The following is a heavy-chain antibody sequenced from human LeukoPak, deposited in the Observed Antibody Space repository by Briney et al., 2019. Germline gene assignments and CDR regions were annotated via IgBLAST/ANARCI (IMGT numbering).Heavy chain of an antibody. CDR1: GFTFSSYA. V-gene: IGHV3-64*01. Sequence: GGSLRLSCAASGFTFSSYAMHWDRQAPGKGLEYVSAISSNGGSTYYANSVKGRFTISRDNSKNTLYLQMGSLRAEDMAVYYCARDSTSGYDYVCFCFDYWGQGTLVTVSS. CDR3: ARDSTSGYDYVCFCFDY. CDR2: ISSNGGST. J-gene: IGHJ4*02. D-gene: IGHD5-12*01.